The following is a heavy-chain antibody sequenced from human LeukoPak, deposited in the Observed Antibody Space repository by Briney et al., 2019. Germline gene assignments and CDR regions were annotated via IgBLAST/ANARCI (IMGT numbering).Heavy chain of an antibody. D-gene: IGHD1-1*01. V-gene: IGHV4-39*07. CDR1: GGSISSSSYY. CDR3: ARVSWFPGTSYYYMDV. J-gene: IGHJ6*03. Sequence: SETLSLTCTVSGGSISSSSYYWGWIRQPPGKGLEWIGSIYYSGSTYYNPSLKSRVTISVDTSKNQFSLKLTSVTAADTAVYYCARVSWFPGTSYYYMDVWGKGTTVTVSS. CDR2: IYYSGST.